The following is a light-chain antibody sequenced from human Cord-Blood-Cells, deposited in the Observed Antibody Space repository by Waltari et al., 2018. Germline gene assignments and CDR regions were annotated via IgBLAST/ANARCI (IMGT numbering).Light chain of an antibody. J-gene: IGLJ3*02. V-gene: IGLV2-23*01. CDR2: EGS. CDR1: SRDVGSYNL. CDR3: CSYAGSWV. Sequence: QSALTQPASVSGSPGPSITISCTGTSRDVGSYNLVSWYQQHPGKAPKLMIDEGSKRPSGVSNRFSGSKSGNTASLTISGLQAEDEADYYCCSYAGSWVFGGGTKLTVL.